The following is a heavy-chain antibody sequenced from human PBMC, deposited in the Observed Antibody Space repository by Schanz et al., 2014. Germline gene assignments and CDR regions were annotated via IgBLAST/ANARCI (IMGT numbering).Heavy chain of an antibody. CDR3: AREAAYDWNDCFDY. CDR2: ISWNSGNI. Sequence: EVQLVESGGGLVQPGRSLRLSCAASGFTFDDHAMHWVRQVPVKGLEWVSGISWNSGNIAYADSVKGRFTISRDNAKNSLYLQMNSLRAEDTAVYYCAREAAYDWNDCFDYWGQGTLVTVSS. D-gene: IGHD1-20*01. J-gene: IGHJ4*02. V-gene: IGHV3-9*01. CDR1: GFTFDDHA.